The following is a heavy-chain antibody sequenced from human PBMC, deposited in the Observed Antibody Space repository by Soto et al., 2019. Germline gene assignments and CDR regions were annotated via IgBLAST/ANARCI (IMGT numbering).Heavy chain of an antibody. Sequence: LRLSCAASGFTFSSYAMHWVRQAPGKGLEWVAVISYDGSNKYYADSVKGRFTISRDNSKNTLYLQMNSLRAEDTAVYYCARGTSFLGDYYYYYGMDVWGQGTTVTVSS. D-gene: IGHD3-16*01. V-gene: IGHV3-30-3*01. CDR3: ARGTSFLGDYYYYYGMDV. J-gene: IGHJ6*02. CDR1: GFTFSSYA. CDR2: ISYDGSNK.